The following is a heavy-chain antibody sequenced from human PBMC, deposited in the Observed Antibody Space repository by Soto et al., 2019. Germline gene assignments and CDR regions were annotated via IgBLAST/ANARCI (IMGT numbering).Heavy chain of an antibody. V-gene: IGHV3-30-3*01. CDR3: ARDRGGYDFDY. D-gene: IGHD5-12*01. CDR2: ISYDGSNK. Sequence: QVQLVESGGGVVQPGRSLRLSCAASGFTFSSYAMHWVRQAPGKGLEWVAVISYDGSNKYYADSVKGRFTISRDNSKNTLYLKMNSLRAEDTAVYYCARDRGGYDFDYWGQGTLVTVSS. J-gene: IGHJ4*02. CDR1: GFTFSSYA.